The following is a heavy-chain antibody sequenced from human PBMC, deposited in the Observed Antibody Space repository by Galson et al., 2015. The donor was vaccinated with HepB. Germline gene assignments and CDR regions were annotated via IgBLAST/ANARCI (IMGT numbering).Heavy chain of an antibody. V-gene: IGHV1-24*01. D-gene: IGHD2-15*01. CDR3: ATAQMLVVAARLDAFDI. J-gene: IGHJ3*02. CDR2: FDPEDGET. CDR1: GYTLTELS. Sequence: SVKVSCKVSGYTLTELSMHWVRQAPGKGLEWMGGFDPEDGETIYAQKFQGRVTMTEDTSTDTAYMELSSLRSEDTAVYYCATAQMLVVAARLDAFDIWGQGTMVTVSS.